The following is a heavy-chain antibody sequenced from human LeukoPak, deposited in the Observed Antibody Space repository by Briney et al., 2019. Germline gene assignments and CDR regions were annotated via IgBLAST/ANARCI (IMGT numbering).Heavy chain of an antibody. D-gene: IGHD2-2*01. CDR1: GYTFTSYY. CDR2: INPSGGST. J-gene: IGHJ6*02. CDR3: ARDRPSGVVVVPSDGMDV. V-gene: IGHV1-46*01. Sequence: ASVKVSCKASGYTFTSYYMHWVRQAPGQGLEWMGIINPSGGSTGYAQKFQGRVTMTRDTSTSTVYMELSSLGSEDTAVYYCARDRPSGVVVVPSDGMDVWGQGTTVTVSS.